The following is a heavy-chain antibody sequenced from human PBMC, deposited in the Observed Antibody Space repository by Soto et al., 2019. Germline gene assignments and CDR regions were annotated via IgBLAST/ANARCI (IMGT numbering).Heavy chain of an antibody. J-gene: IGHJ4*02. CDR2: IYPGDSDT. D-gene: IGHD6-13*01. Sequence: GESLKISFKASGYSFTTYWIGWVRQMAGKGLEWMGIIYPGDSDTRYSPSFQGQVTISADKSISTAYLQWSSLKASDSAMFYCARKDIAGNSVDFGGQGTLVNVSS. CDR1: GYSFTTYW. CDR3: ARKDIAGNSVDF. V-gene: IGHV5-51*01.